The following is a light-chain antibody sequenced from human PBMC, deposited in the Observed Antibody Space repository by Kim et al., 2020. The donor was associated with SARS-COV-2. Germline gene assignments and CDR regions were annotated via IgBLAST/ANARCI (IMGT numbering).Light chain of an antibody. CDR3: QQSYSTPPT. CDR2: AAS. J-gene: IGKJ1*01. CDR1: QSISSY. Sequence: DIQMTQSPSSLSASVGDRVTITCRASQSISSYLNWYQQKPGKAPKLLIYAASSLQSRVPSRFSGSGSGTDFTLTISSLQPEDFATYYCQQSYSTPPTFGQGTKVDIK. V-gene: IGKV1-39*01.